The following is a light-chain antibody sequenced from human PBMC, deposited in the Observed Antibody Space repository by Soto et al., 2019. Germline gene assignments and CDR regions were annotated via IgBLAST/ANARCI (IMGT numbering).Light chain of an antibody. CDR3: QQSYRTPHT. J-gene: IGKJ2*01. Sequence: DIQMTQSPSSLSASVGARVTISCRASQGVSNYLIWYQQRQGRAPKLLIYAASNLVSGVPSRFSGSGSGTNFTLTISSLQPEDFATYYCQQSYRTPHTFGQGTKLETK. V-gene: IGKV1-39*01. CDR1: QGVSNY. CDR2: AAS.